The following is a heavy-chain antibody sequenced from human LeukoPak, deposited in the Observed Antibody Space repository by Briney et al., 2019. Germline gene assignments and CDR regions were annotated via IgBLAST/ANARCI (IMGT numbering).Heavy chain of an antibody. CDR3: ARGGDIVITGTTAHDY. CDR1: GHTFTSYD. V-gene: IGHV1-8*01. CDR2: MNPNSGNT. D-gene: IGHD1-20*01. Sequence: ASVQVSCKASGHTFTSYDINWVRQATGQGLEWMGWMNPNSGNTGYAQKFQGRVTMTRSTSISTAYMELSSLRSEDTAVYYCARGGDIVITGTTAHDYWGQGTLVTVSS. J-gene: IGHJ4*02.